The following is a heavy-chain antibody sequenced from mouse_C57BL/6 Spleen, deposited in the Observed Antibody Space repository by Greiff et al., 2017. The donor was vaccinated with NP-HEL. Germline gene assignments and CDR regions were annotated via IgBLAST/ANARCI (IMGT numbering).Heavy chain of an antibody. J-gene: IGHJ2*01. Sequence: DVHLVESGGGLVKPGGSLKLSCAASGFTFSDYGMHWVRQAPEKGLEWVAYISSGSSTIYYADTVKGRFTISRDNAKNTLFLQMTSLRSEDTAMYYCARRQGGLRLDYFDYWGQGTTLTVSS. V-gene: IGHV5-17*01. CDR3: ARRQGGLRLDYFDY. CDR2: ISSGSSTI. CDR1: GFTFSDYG. D-gene: IGHD2-4*01.